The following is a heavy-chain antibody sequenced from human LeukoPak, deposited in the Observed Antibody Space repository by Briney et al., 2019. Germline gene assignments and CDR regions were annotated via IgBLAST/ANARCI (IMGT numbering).Heavy chain of an antibody. J-gene: IGHJ4*02. Sequence: GGSLRLSCAASGFTFDDYAMHWVRQAPGKGLEWVSGISWNSGSIGYADSVKGRFTISRDNAKNSLYLQMNSLRAEDTALYYRAKGPAFDYWGQGALSPSPQ. V-gene: IGHV3-9*01. CDR1: GFTFDDYA. CDR2: ISWNSGSI. CDR3: AKGPAFDY. D-gene: IGHD2-2*01.